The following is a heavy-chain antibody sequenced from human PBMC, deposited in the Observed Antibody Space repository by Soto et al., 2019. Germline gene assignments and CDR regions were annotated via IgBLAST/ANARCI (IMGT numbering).Heavy chain of an antibody. J-gene: IGHJ6*02. CDR3: ASIYSNYDQDYYYYYGMDV. V-gene: IGHV1-18*01. Sequence: QVQLVQSGAEVKKPGASVKVSCKASGYTFTSYGISWVRQAPGQGLEWMGWISAYNGNTNYAQKLQGRVTMTTDTSTSTAYMELRSLRSDDTAVYYCASIYSNYDQDYYYYYGMDVWGQGTTVTVSS. CDR2: ISAYNGNT. D-gene: IGHD4-4*01. CDR1: GYTFTSYG.